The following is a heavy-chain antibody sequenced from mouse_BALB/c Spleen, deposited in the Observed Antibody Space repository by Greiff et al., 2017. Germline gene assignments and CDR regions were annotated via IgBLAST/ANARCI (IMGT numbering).Heavy chain of an antibody. CDR3: ARWYGNGYYFDY. CDR1: GYSITSDYA. J-gene: IGHJ2*01. Sequence: QSGPGLVKPSQSLSLTCTVTGYSITSDYAWNWIRQFPGNKLEWMGYISYSGSTSYNPSLKSRISITRDTSKNQFFLQLNSVTTEDTATYYCARWYGNGYYFDYWGQGTTLTVSS. CDR2: ISYSGST. D-gene: IGHD2-10*02. V-gene: IGHV3-2*02.